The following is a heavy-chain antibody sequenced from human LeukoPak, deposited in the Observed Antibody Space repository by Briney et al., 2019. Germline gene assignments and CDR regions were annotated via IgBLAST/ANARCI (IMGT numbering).Heavy chain of an antibody. Sequence: SETLSLTCTVSGGSISSYYRSWIRQPAGKGLEWIGRIYSSGSTNYSPSLKSRVTLSVDTSRNQFSLRLSSVTAADTAVYYCARDGRGYSSSWYFDLWGQGTLVTVSS. CDR2: IYSSGST. D-gene: IGHD6-13*01. J-gene: IGHJ4*02. CDR3: ARDGRGYSSSWYFDL. V-gene: IGHV4-4*07. CDR1: GGSISSYY.